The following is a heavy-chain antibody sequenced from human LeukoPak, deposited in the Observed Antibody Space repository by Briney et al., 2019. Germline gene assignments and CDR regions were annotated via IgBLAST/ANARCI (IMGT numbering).Heavy chain of an antibody. Sequence: ASVKVSCKASGYTFTGYYMHWVRQAPGQGLEWMGWINPNSGGTNYAQKFQGRVTMTRDTSISTAYMELSRLRSDDTAVYYCARVPYDSSGYYSSDYFDYWGQGTLVTVSS. CDR2: INPNSGGT. V-gene: IGHV1-2*02. J-gene: IGHJ4*02. D-gene: IGHD3-22*01. CDR1: GYTFTGYY. CDR3: ARVPYDSSGYYSSDYFDY.